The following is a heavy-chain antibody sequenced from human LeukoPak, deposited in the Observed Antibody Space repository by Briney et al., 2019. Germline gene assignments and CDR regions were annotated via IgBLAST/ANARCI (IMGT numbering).Heavy chain of an antibody. CDR1: GFTFSSYA. Sequence: GGSLRLSCAASGFTFSSYAMSWVRQAPGKGLEWVSAISGSGGSTYYADSVKGRFTTSRDNSKNTLYLQMNSLRAEDTSIYFCAKALEQETVIALDSWGQGTLVTVSS. CDR3: AKALEQETVIALDS. J-gene: IGHJ4*02. CDR2: ISGSGGST. D-gene: IGHD6-13*01. V-gene: IGHV3-23*01.